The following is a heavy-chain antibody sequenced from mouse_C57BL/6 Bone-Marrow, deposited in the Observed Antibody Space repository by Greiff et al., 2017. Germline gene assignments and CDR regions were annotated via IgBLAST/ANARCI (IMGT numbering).Heavy chain of an antibody. CDR2: IDPENGDT. CDR3: TQAYYSNYPY. D-gene: IGHD2-5*01. J-gene: IGHJ4*01. V-gene: IGHV14-4*01. Sequence: VQLKESGAELVRPGASVKLSCTASGFNIKDDYMHWVKQRPEQGLEWIGWIDPENGDTEYASKFQGKATKTADTSSNTAYLQLSSLTSEDTAVYYCTQAYYSNYPYWGQGTSVTVSS. CDR1: GFNIKDDY.